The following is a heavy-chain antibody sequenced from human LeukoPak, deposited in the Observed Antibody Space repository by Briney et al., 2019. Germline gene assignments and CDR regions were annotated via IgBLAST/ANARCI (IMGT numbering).Heavy chain of an antibody. Sequence: GRSLRLSCAASGFTFSSYAMHWVRQAPGKGLEWEAVISYDGSNKYYADSVKGRFTISRDNTKNTLYLQMNSLRAEDTAVYYCAKDLGGAFDIWGQGTMVTVSS. V-gene: IGHV3-30-3*01. J-gene: IGHJ3*02. CDR1: GFTFSSYA. CDR2: ISYDGSNK. D-gene: IGHD1-26*01. CDR3: AKDLGGAFDI.